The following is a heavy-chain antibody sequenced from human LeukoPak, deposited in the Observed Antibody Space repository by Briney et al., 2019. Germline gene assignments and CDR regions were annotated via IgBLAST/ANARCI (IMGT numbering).Heavy chain of an antibody. V-gene: IGHV4-39*01. CDR1: GDSIIDINYY. Sequence: SETLSLTCTISGDSIIDINYYWGWIRQPPGKGLEWIGTIYSGGSTHYTPSLKSRVTISVDTSNNQFSLKLSSVTAADTALYYCARQRELLENFDYWGQGILVTVSS. J-gene: IGHJ4*02. D-gene: IGHD1-26*01. CDR2: IYSGGST. CDR3: ARQRELLENFDY.